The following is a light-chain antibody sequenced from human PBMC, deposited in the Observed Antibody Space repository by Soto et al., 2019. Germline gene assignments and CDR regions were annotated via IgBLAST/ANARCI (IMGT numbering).Light chain of an antibody. V-gene: IGKV1-5*03. CDR1: QSIGSW. Sequence: DIQLTQSPSTLSASVGERVTITCRASQSIGSWLAWYQQKPVQAPKLLIYAASHLHSGVPTRFSGSGFGTGFILNSSSLQPDVFATYCWQLCYILPSTFGQGTKVEIK. CDR3: QLCYILPST. J-gene: IGKJ2*01. CDR2: AAS.